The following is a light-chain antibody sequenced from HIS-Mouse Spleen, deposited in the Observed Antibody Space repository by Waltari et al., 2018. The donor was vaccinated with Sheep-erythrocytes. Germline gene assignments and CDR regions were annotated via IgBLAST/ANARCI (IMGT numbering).Light chain of an antibody. CDR3: CSYAGSSTFDVV. CDR2: EGI. V-gene: IGLV2-23*03. Sequence: QSALPQPASVSGSPGQSITISCTGTSSDVGSYNLVSWYQQHPAKAPKPMIYEGIKRPSGVSNRFSGSQSGNTASLTISGLQAEDEADYYCCSYAGSSTFDVVFGGGTKLTVL. J-gene: IGLJ2*01. CDR1: SSDVGSYNL.